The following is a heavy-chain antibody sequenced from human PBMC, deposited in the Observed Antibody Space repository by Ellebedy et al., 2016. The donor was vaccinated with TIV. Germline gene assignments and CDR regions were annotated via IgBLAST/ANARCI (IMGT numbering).Heavy chain of an antibody. D-gene: IGHD2-2*01. J-gene: IGHJ5*02. CDR3: ATEALMPPHKHLRNFDH. V-gene: IGHV1-2*06. CDR1: GNSFNDYF. CDR2: IGPNIRDI. Sequence: AASVKVSCKAPGNSFNDYFIHWVRQAPGQGLEWMGRIGPNIRDIERAQKFQGRVTMTRDTSVNAASMELTSLRSDETALYYCATEALMPPHKHLRNFDHWGQGSLVTVSS.